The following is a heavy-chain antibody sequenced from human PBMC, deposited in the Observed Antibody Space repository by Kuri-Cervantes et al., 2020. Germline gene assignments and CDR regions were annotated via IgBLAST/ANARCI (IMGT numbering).Heavy chain of an antibody. Sequence: GGSLRLSCAASGFTFNTYPMHWVRQAPGRGLEWVALISHDGSNNYYADSVKGRFTISRDNSKNTLYLQMNSLRAEDTAVYYCARYVDVEASCGDCDAFDIWGQGTMVTVSS. J-gene: IGHJ3*02. V-gene: IGHV3-30*07. CDR3: ARYVDVEASCGDCDAFDI. D-gene: IGHD2-21*02. CDR2: ISHDGSNN. CDR1: GFTFNTYP.